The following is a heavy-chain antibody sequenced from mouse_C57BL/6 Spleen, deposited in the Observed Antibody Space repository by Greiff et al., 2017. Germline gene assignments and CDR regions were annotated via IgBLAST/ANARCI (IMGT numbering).Heavy chain of an antibody. J-gene: IGHJ2*01. Sequence: QVQLQQPGAELVKPGASVKMSCKASGYTFTSYWITWVKQRPGQGLEWIGDIYPGSGSTNYNEKFKSKATLTVDTSSSTAYMQLSSLTSEDSAVYYCARAITTVVAQDFDYWGQGTTLTVSS. CDR3: ARAITTVVAQDFDY. D-gene: IGHD1-1*01. CDR2: IYPGSGST. CDR1: GYTFTSYW. V-gene: IGHV1-55*01.